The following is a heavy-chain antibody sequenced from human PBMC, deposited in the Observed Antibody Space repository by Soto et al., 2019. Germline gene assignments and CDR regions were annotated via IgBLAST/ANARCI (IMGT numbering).Heavy chain of an antibody. CDR1: GYTLTELS. D-gene: IGHD1-7*01. Sequence: ASVKVSCKVSGYTLTELSMHWVRQAPGKGLEWMGGFDPEDGETIYAQKFQGRVTMTEDTSTDTAYMELSSLRSEDTAVYYCATATTAPITGTSLEPRYFDYWGQGTLVTVSS. CDR2: FDPEDGET. J-gene: IGHJ4*02. CDR3: ATATTAPITGTSLEPRYFDY. V-gene: IGHV1-24*01.